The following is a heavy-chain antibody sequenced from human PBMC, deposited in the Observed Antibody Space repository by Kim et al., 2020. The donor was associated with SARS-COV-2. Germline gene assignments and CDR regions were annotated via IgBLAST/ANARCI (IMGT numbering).Heavy chain of an antibody. D-gene: IGHD2-15*01. Sequence: SETLSLTCTVSGGSISSYYWSWIRQPAGKGLEWIGRIYTSGSTNYNPSLKSRVTMSVDTSKNQFSLKLSSVTAADTAVYYCARSARVYCSGGSCPKYGMDVWGQGTTVTVSS. J-gene: IGHJ6*02. V-gene: IGHV4-4*07. CDR3: ARSARVYCSGGSCPKYGMDV. CDR2: IYTSGST. CDR1: GGSISSYY.